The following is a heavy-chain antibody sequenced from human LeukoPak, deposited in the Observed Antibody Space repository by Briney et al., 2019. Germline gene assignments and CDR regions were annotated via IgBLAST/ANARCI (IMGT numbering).Heavy chain of an antibody. D-gene: IGHD1-26*01. J-gene: IGHJ4*02. V-gene: IGHV1-69*13. Sequence: ASMKVSCKASGGTFSSYAISWVRQAPGQGLEWMGGIIPIFGTANYAQKFQGRVTITADESTSTAYMELSSLRSEDTAVYYCARDDGRPIVGATTGLNWGQGTLVTVSS. CDR2: IIPIFGTA. CDR3: ARDDGRPIVGATTGLN. CDR1: GGTFSSYA.